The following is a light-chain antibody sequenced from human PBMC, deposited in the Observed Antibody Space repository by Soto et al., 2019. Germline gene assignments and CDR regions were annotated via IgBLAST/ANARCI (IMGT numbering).Light chain of an antibody. CDR2: HNY. Sequence: QSVLTQPPSASGTPGQRVTISCSGSSSNIGSDFVYWYQQVPGTAPKLLIYHNYQRPSGVPDRFSGSKSGTSGSLAISDLRSEAEADYYCSACYDSLRTYVFGAGTKLTVL. CDR1: SSNIGSDF. V-gene: IGLV1-47*01. J-gene: IGLJ1*01. CDR3: SACYDSLRTYV.